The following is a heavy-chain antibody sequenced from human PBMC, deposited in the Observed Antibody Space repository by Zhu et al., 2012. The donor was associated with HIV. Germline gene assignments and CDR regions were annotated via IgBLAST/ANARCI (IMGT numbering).Heavy chain of an antibody. CDR2: VYYTGTT. CDR1: GGSTSSHY. J-gene: IGHJ4*02. V-gene: IGHV4-59*11. D-gene: IGHD3-22*01. CDR3: ARLRDTSGYYYPFDY. Sequence: QVQLQESGPGLVKPSETLSLTCSVSGGSTSSHYWSWIRRPPGKGLEWIGYVYYTGTTNYNPSLKSRVTISLDMSKNQFSLKLTSVTAADTAVYYCARLRDTSGYYYPFDYWGQGTLVTVSX.